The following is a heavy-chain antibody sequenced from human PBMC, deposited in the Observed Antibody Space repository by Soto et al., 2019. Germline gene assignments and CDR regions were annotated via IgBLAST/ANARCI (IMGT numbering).Heavy chain of an antibody. CDR2: ISPYNGNT. CDR3: ARDHTIFGVVIMVYGMDV. J-gene: IGHJ6*02. D-gene: IGHD3-3*01. Sequence: ASVKVSCKASGYTFTSYGISWVRQAPGQGLEWMGWISPYNGNTNYAQKFQGRVTMTRDTSTSTAYMELSRLRSDDTAVYYCARDHTIFGVVIMVYGMDVWGQGTTVTVSS. CDR1: GYTFTSYG. V-gene: IGHV1-18*01.